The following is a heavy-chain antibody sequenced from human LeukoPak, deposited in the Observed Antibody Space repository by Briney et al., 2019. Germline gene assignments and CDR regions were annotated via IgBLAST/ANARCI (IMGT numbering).Heavy chain of an antibody. Sequence: PGGSLRLSCAGSGFTFSSHAMHWVRQAPGKGLEWVAVVSYDESNKYYAGSVKGRFTISRDNSKNTLYLQMNSLRAEDTAVYYCARAHSSSGNYLIDYWGQGTLVTVSS. D-gene: IGHD1-26*01. J-gene: IGHJ4*02. V-gene: IGHV3-30-3*01. CDR3: ARAHSSSGNYLIDY. CDR1: GFTFSSHA. CDR2: VSYDESNK.